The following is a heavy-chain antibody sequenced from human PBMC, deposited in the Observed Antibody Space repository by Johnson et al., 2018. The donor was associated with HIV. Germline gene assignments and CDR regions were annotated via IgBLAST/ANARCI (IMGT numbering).Heavy chain of an antibody. CDR1: GFTFSSYA. CDR2: ISYDGSNK. D-gene: IGHD3-22*01. J-gene: IGHJ3*02. Sequence: QVQLVESGGGVVQPGRSLRLSCAASGFTFSSYAMHWVRQAPGMGLEWVAVISYDGSNKYYADSVKGRFTISRDNSKNTLYLQMNSLSAEDTAVYYCAKDGGVGYYNDAFDILGQGTMVTVSS. V-gene: IGHV3-30*04. CDR3: AKDGGVGYYNDAFDI.